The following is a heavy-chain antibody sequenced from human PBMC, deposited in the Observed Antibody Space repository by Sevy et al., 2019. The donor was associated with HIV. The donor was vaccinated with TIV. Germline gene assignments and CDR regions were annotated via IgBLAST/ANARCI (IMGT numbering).Heavy chain of an antibody. J-gene: IGHJ4*02. CDR3: SAIREYYSDCYGYFDY. CDR2: FDPEDGER. Sequence: ASVKVSCKASGHTLTDLSMHWVRQAPGKGFEWIGRFDPEDGERIYAQKFQGRVTMTEDTSTDTAYMELSSLRSEDTAVYYCSAIREYYSDCYGYFDYWGQGTLVTVSS. CDR1: GHTLTDLS. D-gene: IGHD3-22*01. V-gene: IGHV1-24*01.